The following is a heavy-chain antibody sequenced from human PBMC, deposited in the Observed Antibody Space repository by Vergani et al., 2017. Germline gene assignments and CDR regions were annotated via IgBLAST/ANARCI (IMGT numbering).Heavy chain of an antibody. CDR2: IYYSGST. V-gene: IGHV4-59*01. Sequence: QVQLQESGPGLVKPSETLSLTCTVSGGSISSYYWSWIRQPPGKGLEWIGYIYYSGSTNYNPSLKSRVTISVDTSKNQFSLKLSSVTAADTAVYYCARDLLLRFLEWLSYYYYYYMDVWGKG. CDR1: GGSISSYY. D-gene: IGHD3-3*01. CDR3: ARDLLLRFLEWLSYYYYYYMDV. J-gene: IGHJ6*03.